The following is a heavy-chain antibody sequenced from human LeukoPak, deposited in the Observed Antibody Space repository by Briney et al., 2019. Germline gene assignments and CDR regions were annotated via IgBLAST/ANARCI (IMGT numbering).Heavy chain of an antibody. CDR1: GGSISSSSYY. Sequence: SETLSLTCTVSGGSISSSSYYWGWIRQPPGKGLEWIGSIYYSGSTYYNPSLKSRVTISVDTSKNQFSLKLSSVTAADTAVYYCARKVSQLAPSQGFDYWGQGTLVTVSS. J-gene: IGHJ4*02. V-gene: IGHV4-39*01. D-gene: IGHD6-13*01. CDR3: ARKVSQLAPSQGFDY. CDR2: IYYSGST.